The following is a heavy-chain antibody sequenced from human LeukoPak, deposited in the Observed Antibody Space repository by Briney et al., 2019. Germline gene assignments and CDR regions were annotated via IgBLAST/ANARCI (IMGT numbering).Heavy chain of an antibody. CDR3: AKGTGKSTLNWLDP. Sequence: GGSLRLSCAASGFTFSRYSMNWVRQAPGKGLEWVSSISISSNYIYYADSVKGRFTISRDNAKNSLYLQMNSLRTEDNALYYCAKGTGKSTLNWLDPWGQGTLVTVSS. D-gene: IGHD1-14*01. CDR2: ISISSNYI. V-gene: IGHV3-21*04. CDR1: GFTFSRYS. J-gene: IGHJ5*02.